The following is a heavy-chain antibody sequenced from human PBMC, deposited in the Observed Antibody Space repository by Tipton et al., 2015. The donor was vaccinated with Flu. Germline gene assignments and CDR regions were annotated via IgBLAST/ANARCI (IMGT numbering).Heavy chain of an antibody. Sequence: QLVQSGAEVKKPGESLKISWIGWVRQMPGKGLEWMGIIYPADSDVRYSPSFQGRVTISADKSISTAYLQWSSLRASDTAMYYWVRQRDGYNDFAYWGQGTLVTVSS. CDR3: VRQRDGYNDFAY. D-gene: IGHD5-24*01. V-gene: IGHV5-51*01. J-gene: IGHJ4*02. CDR2: IYPADSDV.